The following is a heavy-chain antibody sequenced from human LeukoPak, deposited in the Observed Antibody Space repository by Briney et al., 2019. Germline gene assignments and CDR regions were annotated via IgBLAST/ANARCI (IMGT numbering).Heavy chain of an antibody. CDR3: ARGSLNIYDY. CDR1: GGSISSYY. CDR2: VYFSGST. J-gene: IGHJ4*02. D-gene: IGHD2/OR15-2a*01. V-gene: IGHV4-59*01. Sequence: TSETLSLTCSVSGGSISSYYWSWIRQPPPKGLEWVGYVYFSGSTNHQPSLKRRFSISIDTSKNKSSLTLSSLTAAYTAVYFCARGSLNIYDYWGQGTLVTVSS.